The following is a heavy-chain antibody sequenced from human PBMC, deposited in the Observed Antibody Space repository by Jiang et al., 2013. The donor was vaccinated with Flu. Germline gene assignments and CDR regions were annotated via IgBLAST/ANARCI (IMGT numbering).Heavy chain of an antibody. CDR2: IYTSGST. CDR1: GGSISSYY. J-gene: IGHJ3*02. CDR3: ARVNYYDSSGYYSLADDAFDI. V-gene: IGHV4-4*07. D-gene: IGHD3-22*01. Sequence: KPSETLSLTCTVSGGSISSYYWSWIRQPAGKGLEWIGRIYTSGSTNYNPSLKSRVTMSVDTSKNQFSLKLSSVTAADTAVYYCARVNYYDSSGYYSLADDAFDIWGQGTMVTVSS.